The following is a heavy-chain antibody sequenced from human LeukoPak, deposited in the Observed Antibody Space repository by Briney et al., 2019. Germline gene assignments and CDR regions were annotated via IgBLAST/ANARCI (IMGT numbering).Heavy chain of an antibody. CDR2: IKQDGSEK. CDR3: ARGIGYSGFIH. Sequence: GGSQRLSCGASGFIFRNYWMSWVPQTPGKALEWVANIKQDGSEKYYVDSVKGRFTISRDNAKNSLYLQMNSLRAEDTAVYYCARGIGYSGFIHWGQGTLVTVSS. CDR1: GFIFRNYW. J-gene: IGHJ4*02. D-gene: IGHD5-12*01. V-gene: IGHV3-7*04.